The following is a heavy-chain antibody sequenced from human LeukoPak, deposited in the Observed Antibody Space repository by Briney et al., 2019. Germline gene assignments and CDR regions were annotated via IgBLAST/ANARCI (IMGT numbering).Heavy chain of an antibody. CDR2: IYYSGST. V-gene: IGHV4-39*07. D-gene: IGHD1-26*01. CDR1: GGSISSSSYY. Sequence: PSETLSLTCTVSGGSISSSSYYWGWIRQPPGKGLEWIGSIYYSGSTYYNPSLKSRVTISVDTSKNQFSLKLSSVTAADTAVYYCARDRGGSYGNWFDPWGQGTLVTVSS. J-gene: IGHJ5*02. CDR3: ARDRGGSYGNWFDP.